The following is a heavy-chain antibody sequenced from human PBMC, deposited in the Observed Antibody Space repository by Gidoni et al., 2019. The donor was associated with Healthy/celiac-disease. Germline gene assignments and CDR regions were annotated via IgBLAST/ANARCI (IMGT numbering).Heavy chain of an antibody. V-gene: IGHV3-48*02. Sequence: EVQLVEPGGGLVQPGGSLRLSCAASGFTFRSYSMNWVRQAPGKGLEWVSYISSSSSTIYYADSVKGRFTISRDNAKNSLYLQMNSLRDEDTAVYYCASTPGRYYYDSSGYYSWGQGTLVTVSS. J-gene: IGHJ4*02. CDR2: ISSSSSTI. CDR1: GFTFRSYS. CDR3: ASTPGRYYYDSSGYYS. D-gene: IGHD3-22*01.